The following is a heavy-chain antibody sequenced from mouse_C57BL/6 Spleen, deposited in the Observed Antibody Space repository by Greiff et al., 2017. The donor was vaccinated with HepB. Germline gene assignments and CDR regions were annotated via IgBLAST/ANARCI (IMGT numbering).Heavy chain of an antibody. Sequence: VQLQESGPGLVAPSQRLSITCTVSGFSLTSYGVHWVRQPPGKGLEWLVVIWSDGSTTYNSALKSRLSISKDNSKSQVFLKMNSLQTDDTAMYYCARHGGLRHAMDYWGQGTSVTVSS. CDR2: IWSDGST. J-gene: IGHJ4*01. D-gene: IGHD2-4*01. V-gene: IGHV2-6-1*01. CDR1: GFSLTSYG. CDR3: ARHGGLRHAMDY.